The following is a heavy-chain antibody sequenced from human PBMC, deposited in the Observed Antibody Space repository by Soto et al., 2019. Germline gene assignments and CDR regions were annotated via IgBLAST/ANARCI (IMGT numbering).Heavy chain of an antibody. CDR2: ISDSDDAT. V-gene: IGHV3-23*01. CDR1: GVTFSHYS. Sequence: LXLACADSGVTFSHYSMTWVRQAPGKGLEWVSDISDSDDATYYADSVKGRFTISRDNSKSTLYLQMNGLRAEDAAVYYCAKGRTYFDVWGQGTLVTVSS. CDR3: AKGRTYFDV. J-gene: IGHJ4*02.